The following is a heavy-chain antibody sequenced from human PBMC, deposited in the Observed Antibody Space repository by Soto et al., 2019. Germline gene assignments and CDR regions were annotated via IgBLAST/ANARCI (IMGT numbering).Heavy chain of an antibody. CDR2: ISSSSSYI. D-gene: IGHD3-10*01. J-gene: IGHJ4*02. Sequence: RRLSCAASGFTFSSYSMNWVRQAPGKGLEWVSSISSSSSYIYYADSVKGRFTISRDNAKNSLYLQMNSLRAEDTAVYYCARASPRGPFDYWGQGTLVTVSS. V-gene: IGHV3-21*01. CDR3: ARASPRGPFDY. CDR1: GFTFSSYS.